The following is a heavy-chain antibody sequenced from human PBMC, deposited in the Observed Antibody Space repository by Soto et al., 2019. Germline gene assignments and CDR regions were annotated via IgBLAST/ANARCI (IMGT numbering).Heavy chain of an antibody. CDR1: AFTFSNYG. CDR2: IWYDGSDK. CDR3: ARAGGGYNWNYDFNY. V-gene: IGHV3-33*01. J-gene: IGHJ4*02. Sequence: GGSLRLSCAASAFTFSNYGMHWVRQAPGKGLEWVAIIWYDGSDKHYADSVKDRFTISRDNSKNTLYLQMNSLRVEDTAVYYCARAGGGYNWNYDFNYWGLGTLVTVSS. D-gene: IGHD1-7*01.